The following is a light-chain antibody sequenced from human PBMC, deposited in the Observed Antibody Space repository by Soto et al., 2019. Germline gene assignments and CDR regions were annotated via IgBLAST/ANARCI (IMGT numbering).Light chain of an antibody. V-gene: IGKV3-20*01. CDR2: CSS. CDR3: QQYGSSPWT. Sequence: EIVLTQSPGTLSLSPGERATLSCRASQSVSSSYLAWYQQKPGQAPRLLLYCSSSRATGITYRFIGSGSGQDFTLNISRLEPEDFAVYYCQQYGSSPWTFGQGTKVEIK. J-gene: IGKJ1*01. CDR1: QSVSSSY.